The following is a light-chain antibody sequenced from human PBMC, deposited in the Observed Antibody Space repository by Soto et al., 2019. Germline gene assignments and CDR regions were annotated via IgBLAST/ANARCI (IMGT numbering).Light chain of an antibody. V-gene: IGKV3-20*01. J-gene: IGKJ1*01. Sequence: EMVLSQSPGTRSLSPGERATISCRASQSVSSSYLAWYQQKPGQAPRLLIYGASSRATGIPDRFSGSGSRTYFTLTISRLEPEESSVYYSQQYGSSPRTFRQGTKVEIK. CDR2: GAS. CDR1: QSVSSSY. CDR3: QQYGSSPRT.